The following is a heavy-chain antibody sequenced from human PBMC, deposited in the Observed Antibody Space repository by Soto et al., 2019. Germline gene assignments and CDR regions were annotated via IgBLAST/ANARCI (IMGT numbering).Heavy chain of an antibody. J-gene: IGHJ6*02. CDR2: ITDVGDPT. CDR1: GFTFGTYA. CDR3: ARGADFWSGSRYYHYAYDLDV. Sequence: EVQLLESGGGLVQSGESLRLSCAASGFTFGTYAMNWVRQAPGKGLEWVSTITDVGDPTYYADSVKGRFTISRENAKNSMYLQMKSLRAGDTAVYFCARGADFWSGSRYYHYAYDLDVWGHGTTVTVSS. D-gene: IGHD3-3*01. V-gene: IGHV3-23*01.